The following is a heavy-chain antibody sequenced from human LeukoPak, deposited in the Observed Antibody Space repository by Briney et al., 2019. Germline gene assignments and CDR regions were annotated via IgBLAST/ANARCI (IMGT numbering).Heavy chain of an antibody. J-gene: IGHJ4*02. Sequence: PGGSLRLSCAASGFTFDDYAMHWVRQAPGKGLEWVSLINGDGGKMYYADSVKGRFTISRDNSKNSLYLQMNSLRTEDTAFYYCAKGMYYYDSSGYASAIDYWGQGTPVTASS. V-gene: IGHV3-43*02. CDR2: INGDGGKM. CDR1: GFTFDDYA. D-gene: IGHD3-22*01. CDR3: AKGMYYYDSSGYASAIDY.